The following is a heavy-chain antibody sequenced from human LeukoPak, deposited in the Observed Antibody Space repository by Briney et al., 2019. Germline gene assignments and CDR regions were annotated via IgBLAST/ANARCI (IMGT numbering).Heavy chain of an antibody. CDR3: ARGTVAAGTFWFDP. J-gene: IGHJ5*02. CDR2: IYYSGST. D-gene: IGHD6-13*01. Sequence: SETLSLTCTVSGGSISSYYWSWIRQPPGKGLEWIGYIYYSGSTNYNPSLKSRVTISVDTSKNQFSLKLSSVTAADTAVYYCARGTVAAGTFWFDPWGQGTLVTVSS. V-gene: IGHV4-59*01. CDR1: GGSISSYY.